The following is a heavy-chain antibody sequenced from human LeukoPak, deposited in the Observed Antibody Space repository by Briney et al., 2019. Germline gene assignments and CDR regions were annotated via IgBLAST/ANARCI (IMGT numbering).Heavy chain of an antibody. Sequence: GGSLRLSCTASGFTLGDYAMSWVRQAPGKGLEWVGFIRSKVYGGTTEYAASVKVRFTISRDDSKSIAYLQMTSLKTEDAGVYYCTRFTIVGVVDAFDIWGRGTMVTVSS. J-gene: IGHJ3*02. CDR1: GFTLGDYA. D-gene: IGHD3-3*01. V-gene: IGHV3-49*04. CDR2: IRSKVYGGTT. CDR3: TRFTIVGVVDAFDI.